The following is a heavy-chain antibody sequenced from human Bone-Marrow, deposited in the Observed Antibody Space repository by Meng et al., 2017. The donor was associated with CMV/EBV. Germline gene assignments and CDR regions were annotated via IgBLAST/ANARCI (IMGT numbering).Heavy chain of an antibody. Sequence: GESLKISCEGPGFTFINYEMNWFRQAPGKGLEWLSFISVTSLVKNYAEPVEGRFTISRDNAGNSLFLKMNGLRDDDTGVYYCVRDQVQVEADSRGPFDLWGHGTLVTVSS. CDR3: VRDQVQVEADSRGPFDL. CDR2: ISVTSLVK. V-gene: IGHV3-48*03. J-gene: IGHJ4*01. CDR1: GFTFINYE. D-gene: IGHD2-15*01.